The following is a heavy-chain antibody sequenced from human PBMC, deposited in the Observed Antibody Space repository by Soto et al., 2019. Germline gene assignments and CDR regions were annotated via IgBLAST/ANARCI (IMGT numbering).Heavy chain of an antibody. Sequence: QVQLVQSGAEVKKPGSSVKVSCKASGGTFSSYTISWVRQAPGQGLEWMGRIIPILGIANYAQKFQGRVTVTADKYTSTAYMELSSLRSEDTAVYYCARGSIVGLDYWGQGTLVTVSS. V-gene: IGHV1-69*02. CDR2: IIPILGIA. CDR1: GGTFSSYT. J-gene: IGHJ4*02. D-gene: IGHD1-26*01. CDR3: ARGSIVGLDY.